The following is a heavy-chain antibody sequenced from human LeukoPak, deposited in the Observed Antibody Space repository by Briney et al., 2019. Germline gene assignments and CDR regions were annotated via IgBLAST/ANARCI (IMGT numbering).Heavy chain of an antibody. J-gene: IGHJ4*02. Sequence: GGSLRLSCAASGFTFSSYAMSWVRQAPGKGLEWVSAISGSGGSTYYADSVKGRFTISRDNSKNTLYLQMNSLRAEDTAVYYCAKDRGTIFGVVTRFDYWGQGTLVTVSS. CDR3: AKDRGTIFGVVTRFDY. V-gene: IGHV3-23*01. D-gene: IGHD3-3*01. CDR2: ISGSGGST. CDR1: GFTFSSYA.